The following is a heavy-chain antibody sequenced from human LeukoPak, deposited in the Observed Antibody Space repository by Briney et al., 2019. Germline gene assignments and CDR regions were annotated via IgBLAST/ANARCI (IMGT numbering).Heavy chain of an antibody. CDR3: ARGFPRSSSYTN. Sequence: ASVKVSCKASGYTFTSYDINWVRQATGQGLEWMGWMDPNSGNTGYAQKFQGRVTITRNTSISTAYMELSSLRSEDTAVYYCARGFPRSSSYTNWGQGTLVTVSS. D-gene: IGHD6-13*01. CDR2: MDPNSGNT. CDR1: GYTFTSYD. J-gene: IGHJ4*02. V-gene: IGHV1-8*03.